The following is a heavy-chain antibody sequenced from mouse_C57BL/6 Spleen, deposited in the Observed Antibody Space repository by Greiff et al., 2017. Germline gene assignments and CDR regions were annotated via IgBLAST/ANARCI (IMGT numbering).Heavy chain of an antibody. V-gene: IGHV5-4*01. CDR1: GFTFSSYA. CDR3: ARDPDYYGSSWDD. J-gene: IGHJ2*01. CDR2: ISDGGSYT. D-gene: IGHD1-1*01. Sequence: EVKLVESGGGLVKPGGSLKLSCAASGFTFSSYAMSWVRQTPEKRLEWVATISDGGSYTYYADNVKGRFTISRDNAKNNLYLQMSHLKSEDTAMYYCARDPDYYGSSWDDWGQGTTLTGSS.